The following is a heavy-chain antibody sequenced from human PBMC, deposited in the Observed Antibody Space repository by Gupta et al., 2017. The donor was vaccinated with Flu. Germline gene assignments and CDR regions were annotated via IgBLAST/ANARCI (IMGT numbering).Heavy chain of an antibody. J-gene: IGHJ5*02. V-gene: IGHV3-64*01. Sequence: HWVRQAPGKGLEYVSAISSNGGSTYYANSVKGRFTISRDNSKNTLYLQMGSLRAEDMAVYYCARDGQRATIFGGPNWFDPWGQGTLVTVSS. CDR3: ARDGQRATIFGGPNWFDP. CDR2: ISSNGGST. D-gene: IGHD3-3*01.